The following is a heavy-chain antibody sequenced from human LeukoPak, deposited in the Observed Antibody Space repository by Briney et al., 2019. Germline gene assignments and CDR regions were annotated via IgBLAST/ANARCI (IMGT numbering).Heavy chain of an antibody. CDR2: IYHSGST. J-gene: IGHJ4*02. D-gene: IGHD2-2*01. V-gene: IGHV4-38-2*02. CDR3: ARVRGYCSSTICYRYYFDY. Sequence: SETLSLTCTVSGYSISSGYYWGWIRQPPGKGLEWIGTIYHSGSTYYNPSLKSRVTISVDTSKNQFSLKLNSVTAADTAVYYCARVRGYCSSTICYRYYFDYWGQGTLVTVSS. CDR1: GYSISSGYY.